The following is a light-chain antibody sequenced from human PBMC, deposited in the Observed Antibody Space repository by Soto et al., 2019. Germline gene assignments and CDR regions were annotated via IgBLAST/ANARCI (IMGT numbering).Light chain of an antibody. CDR3: QQSYSTPLT. J-gene: IGKJ4*01. Sequence: DLQMTQSPSSLSASVGDRVTITCRASQSINSYLNWYQQKPGKPPKLLIYAASSLQSGVPSRFSGSGSGTDFTLTISSLQPEDFATYYCQQSYSTPLTFGGGTKVDIK. CDR1: QSINSY. CDR2: AAS. V-gene: IGKV1-39*01.